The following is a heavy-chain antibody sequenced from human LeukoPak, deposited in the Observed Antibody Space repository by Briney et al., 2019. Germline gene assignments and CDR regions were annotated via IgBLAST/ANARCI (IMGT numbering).Heavy chain of an antibody. D-gene: IGHD4-11*01. J-gene: IGHJ6*03. CDR3: ARVDLGYSNYGWYYYYMDV. V-gene: IGHV1-69*05. CDR2: IIPIFGTA. Sequence: ASVKVSCKASGGTFSSYAISWVRQAPGQGLEWMGRIIPIFGTANYAQKFQGRVTITTDESTSTAYMELSSLRSEDTAVYYCARVDLGYSNYGWYYYYMDVWGKGTTVTVSS. CDR1: GGTFSSYA.